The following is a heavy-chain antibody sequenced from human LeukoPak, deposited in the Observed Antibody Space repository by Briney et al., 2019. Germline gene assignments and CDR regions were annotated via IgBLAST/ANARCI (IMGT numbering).Heavy chain of an antibody. CDR1: GFTFSSYA. D-gene: IGHD3-16*01. CDR2: ISGSGGST. V-gene: IGHV3-23*01. J-gene: IGHJ4*02. Sequence: GGSLRLSCAASGFTFSSYAMSWVRQAPGKGLEWVSAISGSGGSTYYADSVKGRFTISRDNSKNTLYLQMNSLRAEDTAVYYCAKDGGVTTEPYYFDYWGQGTLVTVCS. CDR3: AKDGGVTTEPYYFDY.